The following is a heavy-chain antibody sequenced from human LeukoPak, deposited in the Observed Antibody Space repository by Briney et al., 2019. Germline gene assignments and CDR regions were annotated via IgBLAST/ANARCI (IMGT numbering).Heavy chain of an antibody. V-gene: IGHV4-39*07. CDR1: GGSLNSPNY. CDR3: ARASPSGYSSY. D-gene: IGHD6-13*01. CDR2: IYHSGST. J-gene: IGHJ4*02. Sequence: SETLSLTCIVSGGSLNSPNYYWGWIRQPPGKGLEWIGEIYHSGSTNYNPSLKSRVTISVDKSKNQFSLKLSSVTAADTAVYYCARASPSGYSSYWGQGTLVTVSS.